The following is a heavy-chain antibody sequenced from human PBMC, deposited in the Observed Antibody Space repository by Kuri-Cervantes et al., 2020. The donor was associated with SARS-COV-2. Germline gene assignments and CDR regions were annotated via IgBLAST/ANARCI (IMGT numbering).Heavy chain of an antibody. V-gene: IGHV3-21*01. CDR2: ISSSSSYI. CDR3: ARDPFSDFDY. CDR1: GFTFSSYA. J-gene: IGHJ4*02. Sequence: GGSLRLSCAASGFTFSSYAMSWVRQAPGKGLEWVSSISSSSSYIYYADSVKGRFTISRDNAKNTLYLQMNSLRAEDTAVYYCARDPFSDFDYWGQGTLVTVSS. D-gene: IGHD1-26*01.